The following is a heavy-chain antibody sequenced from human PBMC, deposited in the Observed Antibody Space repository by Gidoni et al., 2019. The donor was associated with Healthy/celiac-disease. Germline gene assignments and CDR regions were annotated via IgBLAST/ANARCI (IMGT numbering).Heavy chain of an antibody. J-gene: IGHJ4*02. D-gene: IGHD3-9*01. Sequence: QVHLQDSRTALVKPSGTLSITCTVSSRPISSYYWSCIRQPPVKGLEWIWYIYYRVSTNYNPSLKSRVTISVDTSKNQFSLKLSSVTAADTAVYYCARAPDGILTNLDYWGQGTLVTVSS. V-gene: IGHV4-59*01. CDR1: SRPISSYY. CDR3: ARAPDGILTNLDY. CDR2: IYYRVST.